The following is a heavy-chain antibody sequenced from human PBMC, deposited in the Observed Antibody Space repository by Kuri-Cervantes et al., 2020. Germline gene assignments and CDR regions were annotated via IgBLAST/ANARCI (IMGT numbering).Heavy chain of an antibody. CDR2: INPNSGGT. Sequence: ASVKVSCKASGYTFTGYYMHWVRQAPGQGLAWMGWINPNSGGTNYAQKFQGWVTMTGDTSISTAYMELSSLRSEDTAVYYCARGGLGFGGGGWFDPWGQGTLVTVSS. V-gene: IGHV1-2*04. CDR3: ARGGLGFGGGGWFDP. D-gene: IGHD3-16*01. CDR1: GYTFTGYY. J-gene: IGHJ5*02.